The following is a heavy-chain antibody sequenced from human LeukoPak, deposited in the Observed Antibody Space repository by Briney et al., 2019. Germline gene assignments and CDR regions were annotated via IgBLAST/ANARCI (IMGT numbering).Heavy chain of an antibody. CDR3: AGGGGAPPPDY. D-gene: IGHD2-21*01. CDR1: GFTFSSYG. CDR2: ISYDGSNK. V-gene: IGHV3-30*03. Sequence: GGSLRLACAASGFTFSSYGMHWVRQAPGKGLEWVAVISYDGSNKYYADSVKGRFTISRDSSKNTLYLQMNSLRAEDTAVYYCAGGGGAPPPDYGGQEPLVPVP. J-gene: IGHJ4*02.